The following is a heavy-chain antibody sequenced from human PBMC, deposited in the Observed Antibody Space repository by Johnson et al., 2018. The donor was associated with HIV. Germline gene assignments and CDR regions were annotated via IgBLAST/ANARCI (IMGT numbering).Heavy chain of an antibody. V-gene: IGHV3-23*04. J-gene: IGHJ3*02. Sequence: VQLVESVGGVVRPGGSLRLSCEASGFSFDEYDMSWVRQAPGKGLEWVSAISGSGGSTFYADSVKGRFTISRDNSKNTLYLQMNSLRAEDTAVYYCAKDRDLAAAGTDAFDIWGQGTMVTVSS. CDR2: ISGSGGST. CDR3: AKDRDLAAAGTDAFDI. D-gene: IGHD6-13*01. CDR1: GFSFDEYD.